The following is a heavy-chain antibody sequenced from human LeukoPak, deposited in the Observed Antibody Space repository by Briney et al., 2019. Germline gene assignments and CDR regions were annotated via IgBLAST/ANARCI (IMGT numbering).Heavy chain of an antibody. V-gene: IGHV3-33*01. J-gene: IGHJ6*02. Sequence: GGSLRLSCAASGFTFSSYGMHWVRQAPGKGLEWVAVIWYDGSNKYYADSVKGRFTISRDNSKNTLYLQMSSLRAEDTAVYYCARDLDYYGPAPYYYGMDVWGQGTTVTVSS. CDR3: ARDLDYYGPAPYYYGMDV. D-gene: IGHD3-10*01. CDR1: GFTFSSYG. CDR2: IWYDGSNK.